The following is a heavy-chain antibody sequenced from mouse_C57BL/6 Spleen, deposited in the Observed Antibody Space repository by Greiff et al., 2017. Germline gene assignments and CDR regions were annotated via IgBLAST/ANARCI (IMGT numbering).Heavy chain of an antibody. J-gene: IGHJ2*01. CDR3: ARVGSSYNFDD. CDR2: ISDGGSYT. Sequence: EVNLVESGGGLVKPGGSLKLSCAASGFTFSSYAMSWVRQTPEKRLEWVATISDGGSYTYYPDNVKGRFTISRDNAKNNLYLQMSHLKSEDTAMYYCARVGSSYNFDDWGQGTTLTVSS. V-gene: IGHV5-4*03. CDR1: GFTFSSYA. D-gene: IGHD1-1*01.